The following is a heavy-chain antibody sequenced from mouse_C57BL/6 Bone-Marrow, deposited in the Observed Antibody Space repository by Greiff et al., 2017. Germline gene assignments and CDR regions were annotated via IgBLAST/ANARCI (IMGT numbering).Heavy chain of an antibody. J-gene: IGHJ4*01. CDR2: ISSGGSYT. Sequence: VQLKESGGDLVKPGGSLKLSCAASGFTFSSYGMSWVRQTPDKRLEWVATISSGGSYTYYPDSVKGRFTISRDNAKNTLYLQMSRPKSEDTAMYYCARNDYYSNYDAMDYWGQGTSVTVSS. V-gene: IGHV5-6*01. CDR1: GFTFSSYG. D-gene: IGHD2-5*01. CDR3: ARNDYYSNYDAMDY.